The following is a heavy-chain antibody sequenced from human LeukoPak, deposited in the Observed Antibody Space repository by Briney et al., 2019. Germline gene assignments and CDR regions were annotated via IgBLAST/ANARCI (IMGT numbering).Heavy chain of an antibody. Sequence: GGSLRLSCAASGFTFSDYHMSWIRQAPGKGLEWVSYISSSGSTIYYADSVKGRFTISRDNAKNSLYLQMNSLRAEDTAVYYCARDGKNFYYYYGLDAWGQGTTVTVSS. CDR2: ISSSGSTI. CDR1: GFTFSDYH. J-gene: IGHJ6*02. CDR3: ARDGKNFYYYYGLDA. V-gene: IGHV3-11*04. D-gene: IGHD1-7*01.